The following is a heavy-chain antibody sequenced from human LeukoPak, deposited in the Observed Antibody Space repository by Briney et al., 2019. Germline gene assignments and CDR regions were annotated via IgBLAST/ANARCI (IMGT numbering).Heavy chain of an antibody. D-gene: IGHD3-10*01. Sequence: ASVKVSCKASGYTFTSYGISWVRQAPGQGLEGMGWISAYNGNTNYAQKLQGRVTMTTDTSTSTAYMELRSLRSDDTAVYYCARSQANPLLWFGDSLDYWGQGTLVTVSS. CDR2: ISAYNGNT. CDR1: GYTFTSYG. V-gene: IGHV1-18*01. J-gene: IGHJ4*02. CDR3: ARSQANPLLWFGDSLDY.